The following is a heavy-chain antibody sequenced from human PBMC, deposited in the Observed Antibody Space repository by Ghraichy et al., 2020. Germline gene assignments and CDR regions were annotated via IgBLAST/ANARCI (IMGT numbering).Heavy chain of an antibody. D-gene: IGHD5-18*01. CDR2: IYYSGST. J-gene: IGHJ4*02. Sequence: SETLSLTCTVSGGSISSSSYYWGWIRQPPGKGLEWIGSIYYSGSTYYNPSLKSQVTISVDTSKNQFSLKLSSVTAADTAVYYCARLGYSYGVIDYWGQGTLVTVSS. CDR1: GGSISSSSYY. CDR3: ARLGYSYGVIDY. V-gene: IGHV4-39*01.